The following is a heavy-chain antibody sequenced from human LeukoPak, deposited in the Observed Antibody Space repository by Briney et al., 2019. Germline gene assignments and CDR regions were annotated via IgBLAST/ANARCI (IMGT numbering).Heavy chain of an antibody. V-gene: IGHV3-9*01. CDR2: ISWNSGSI. CDR3: AKGHPIAAAGTDWYFDL. CDR1: GFTFDDYA. D-gene: IGHD6-13*01. Sequence: GRSLRLSCAASGFTFDDYAMHWVRQAPGKGLEWVSGISWNSGSIGYADSVKGRFTISRDNAKNSLYLQMNSLRAEDTALYYCAKGHPIAAAGTDWYFDLWGRGTLVTVSS. J-gene: IGHJ2*01.